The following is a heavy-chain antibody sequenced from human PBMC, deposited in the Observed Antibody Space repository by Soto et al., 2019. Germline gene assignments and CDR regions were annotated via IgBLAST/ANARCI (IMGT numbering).Heavy chain of an antibody. V-gene: IGHV4-59*08. CDR1: GGSIKSYY. CDR2: IYYSGSP. J-gene: IGHJ6*03. CDR3: VRLSADFWSGYSYYYYYYMDV. Sequence: SETLSLTCTVSGGSIKSYYWSWIRQPPGKGLEWIGYIYYSGSPNYNPSLKSRVTISVDTSKNQFSLKLSSVTAADTAVYYCVRLSADFWSGYSYYYYYYMDVWGKGTTVTVSS. D-gene: IGHD3-3*01.